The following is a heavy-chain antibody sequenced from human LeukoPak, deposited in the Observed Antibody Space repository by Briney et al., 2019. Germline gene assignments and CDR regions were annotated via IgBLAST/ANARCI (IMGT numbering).Heavy chain of an antibody. D-gene: IGHD3-22*01. J-gene: IGHJ4*02. Sequence: PRGSLRHSCAASGFKVSTNYMSWVRQAPGKGLEWVSVIYSGGSLYYADSVKGRFTISRDNSKNTLYLQMSSLRAEDTAVYYCARGGSSGYYLAYWGQGTLLTVSS. CDR2: IYSGGSL. V-gene: IGHV3-53*01. CDR3: ARGGSSGYYLAY. CDR1: GFKVSTNY.